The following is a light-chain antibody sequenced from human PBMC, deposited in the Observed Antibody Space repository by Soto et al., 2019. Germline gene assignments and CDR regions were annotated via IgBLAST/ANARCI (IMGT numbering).Light chain of an antibody. CDR2: GAS. J-gene: IGKJ1*01. V-gene: IGKV3-20*01. CDR3: QQYTNSLWT. CDR1: QSVSSDY. Sequence: EIVLTQSPDTLSLSPGGRATLSCRASQSVSSDYLAWYQQKPGQAPRLLIYGASNRATGIPDRFSGSGSGTDFTLTISGLETADFAVYYCQQYTNSLWTFGQGTKLEIK.